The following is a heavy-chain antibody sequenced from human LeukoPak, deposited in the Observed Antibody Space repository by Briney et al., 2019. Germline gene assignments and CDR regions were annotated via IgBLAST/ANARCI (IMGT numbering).Heavy chain of an antibody. CDR2: IYYSGST. D-gene: IGHD1-26*01. V-gene: IGHV4-39*07. CDR1: GGSISSSSYY. J-gene: IGHJ4*02. CDR3: ATTTIRLGY. Sequence: PSETLSLTCTVSGGSISSSSYYWGWIRQPPGKGLEWIGSIYYSGSTYYNPSLKSRVTISVDTSKNQFSLKLSSVTAADTAIYYCATTTIRLGYWGQGTLVTVSS.